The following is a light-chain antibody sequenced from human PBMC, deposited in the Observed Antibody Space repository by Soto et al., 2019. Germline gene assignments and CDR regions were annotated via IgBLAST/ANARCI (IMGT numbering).Light chain of an antibody. CDR3: TSYAGGNNV. CDR1: SSDVGGYNY. Sequence: QAVVTQPPSASGSPGQSVTISCTGTSSDVGGYNYVYWYQQQPGKVPKLMVYEVNKRPSGVPDRFSGSKSGNTASLTVSGLQAEYEADYYCTSYAGGNNVFGTGTKLTVL. V-gene: IGLV2-8*01. J-gene: IGLJ1*01. CDR2: EVN.